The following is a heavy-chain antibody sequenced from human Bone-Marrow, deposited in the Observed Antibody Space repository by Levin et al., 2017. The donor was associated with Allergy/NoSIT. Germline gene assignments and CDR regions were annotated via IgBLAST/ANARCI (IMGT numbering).Heavy chain of an antibody. CDR1: GGSIRSGGYY. J-gene: IGHJ4*02. CDR3: ARRGLSDGEFDY. D-gene: IGHD3-10*01. CDR2: IYYTGTT. V-gene: IGHV4-31*03. Sequence: SQTLSLTCTVSGGSIRSGGYYWSWIRQHPGKGLEWIGYIYYTGTTYYNPSLQSRVTMSADTSENQFSLKLKYVTAADTAIYYYARRGLSDGEFDYWGQGTLVTVSS.